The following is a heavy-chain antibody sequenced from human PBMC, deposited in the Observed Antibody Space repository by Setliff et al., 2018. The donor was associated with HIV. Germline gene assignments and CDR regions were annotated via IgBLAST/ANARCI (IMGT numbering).Heavy chain of an antibody. CDR3: ARYSPRGYTLTGPY. CDR1: GGSVSTGNYY. V-gene: IGHV4-61*01. CDR2: IFYSGST. Sequence: KLSETLSLPCTVSGGSVSTGNYYWNWIRLPPGKGLEWIGYIFYSGSTNYNPSLKSRVTISVDTSKKQFSLRLNSVSAADTAVYYCARYSPRGYTLTGPYWGQGTLVTVSS. D-gene: IGHD6-25*01. J-gene: IGHJ4*02.